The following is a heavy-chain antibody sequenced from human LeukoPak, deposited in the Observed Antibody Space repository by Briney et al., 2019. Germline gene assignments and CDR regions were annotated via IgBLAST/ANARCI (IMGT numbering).Heavy chain of an antibody. CDR1: GFTFSSYG. Sequence: GGSLRLSCAAPGFTFSSYGMHWVRQAPGKGLEWVAVISYDGSNKYYADSVKGRFTISRDNSKNTLYLQMNSLRAEDTAVYYCCGSGYYYYGMDDWGQGTTVTVSS. V-gene: IGHV3-30*03. CDR3: CGSGYYYYGMDD. D-gene: IGHD3-10*01. J-gene: IGHJ6*02. CDR2: ISYDGSNK.